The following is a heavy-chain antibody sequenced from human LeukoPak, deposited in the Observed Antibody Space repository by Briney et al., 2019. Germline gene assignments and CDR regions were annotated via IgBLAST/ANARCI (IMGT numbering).Heavy chain of an antibody. Sequence: PGGSLRLSCAASGFTFTRNWMGWVRQAPGKGLEWVASISSGGDHMFYIDSVKGRFTISRDDARNSLHLQMNSLRAEDTAVYYCAIAPLSAVVLYWGQGTLVTVSS. CDR1: GFTFTRNW. J-gene: IGHJ4*02. V-gene: IGHV3-21*06. CDR2: ISSGGDHM. CDR3: AIAPLSAVVLY. D-gene: IGHD2-21*01.